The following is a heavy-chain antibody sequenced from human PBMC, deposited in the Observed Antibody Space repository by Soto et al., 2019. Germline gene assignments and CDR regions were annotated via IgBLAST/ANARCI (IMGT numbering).Heavy chain of an antibody. CDR1: GFTFSSYS. V-gene: IGHV3-48*01. Sequence: EVQLVESGGGLVQPGGSLGLSCAASGFTFSSYSMNWVRQAPGKGLEWVSYISSSSSTIYYADSVKGRFTISRDNAKNSLYLQMNSLRAEDTAVYYCARDVPFYGDYGYFQHWGQGTLVTVSS. CDR3: ARDVPFYGDYGYFQH. CDR2: ISSSSSTI. D-gene: IGHD4-17*01. J-gene: IGHJ1*01.